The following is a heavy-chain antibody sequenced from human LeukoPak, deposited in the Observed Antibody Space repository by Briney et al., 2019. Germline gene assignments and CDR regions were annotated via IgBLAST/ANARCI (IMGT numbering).Heavy chain of an antibody. Sequence: ASVKVSCKASGGTFSSYAISWVRQAPGQGLEWMGGIIPIFGTANYAQKFQGRVTITADESTSTAYMELSSLRSEDTAVYYCAREWGMRWQQLVHWFDPWGQGTLVTVSS. D-gene: IGHD6-13*01. CDR3: AREWGMRWQQLVHWFDP. CDR2: IIPIFGTA. J-gene: IGHJ5*02. V-gene: IGHV1-69*01. CDR1: GGTFSSYA.